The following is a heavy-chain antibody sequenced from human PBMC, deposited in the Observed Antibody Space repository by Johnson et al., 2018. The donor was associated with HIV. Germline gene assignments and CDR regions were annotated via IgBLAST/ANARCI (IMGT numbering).Heavy chain of an antibody. J-gene: IGHJ3*02. CDR1: EFTFSSYA. CDR3: ARASSGYYSDAFDI. Sequence: VQVVESGGGVVQPGRSLRLSCAASEFTFSSYAMHWVRQAPGKGLEWVAVISYDGSNKYYADSVKGQFTISRDNAKNSLYLQMNSLRAEDTALYYCARASSGYYSDAFDIWGQGTMVTVSS. V-gene: IGHV3-30*04. D-gene: IGHD3-22*01. CDR2: ISYDGSNK.